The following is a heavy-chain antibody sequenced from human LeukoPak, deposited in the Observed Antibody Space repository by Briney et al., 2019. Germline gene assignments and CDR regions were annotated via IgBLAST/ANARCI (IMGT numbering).Heavy chain of an antibody. V-gene: IGHV3-66*01. D-gene: IGHD3-22*01. CDR1: GFTVSSNY. CDR2: IYSGGST. J-gene: IGHJ4*02. Sequence: PGGSLRLSCAASGFTVSSNYMSWVRQAPGKGLEWVSVIYSGGSTYYADSVKGRFTISRDNSKNTLYLQMNSLRAEDTAVYYCARGGRYDSSGYNDYWGQGTLVTVSS. CDR3: ARGGRYDSSGYNDY.